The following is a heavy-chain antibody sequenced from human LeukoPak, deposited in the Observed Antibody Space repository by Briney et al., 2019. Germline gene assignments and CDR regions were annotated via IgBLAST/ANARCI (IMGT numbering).Heavy chain of an antibody. CDR2: ISGSGGST. Sequence: PGGSLRLSCAASGFTFSGYAMSWVRQAPGKGLEWVSAISGSGGSTYYADSVKGRFTISRDNSKNTLYLQMNSLRAEDTAVYYCAKLPAKMTTVTTGYFDYWGQGNLVTVSS. D-gene: IGHD4-11*01. CDR1: GFTFSGYA. CDR3: AKLPAKMTTVTTGYFDY. V-gene: IGHV3-23*01. J-gene: IGHJ4*02.